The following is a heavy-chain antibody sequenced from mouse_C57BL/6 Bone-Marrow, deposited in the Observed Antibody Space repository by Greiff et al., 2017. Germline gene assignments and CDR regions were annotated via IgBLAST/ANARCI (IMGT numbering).Heavy chain of an antibody. CDR1: GYTFTSYW. Sequence: QVQLQQPGAELVMPGASVKLSCKASGYTFTSYWMHWVKQRPGQGLEWIGEIDPSDSYTNYNQKFKGKSTLTVDKSSSTAYMQLSSLTSEDSAVYYCGGSGLWFYAMDYWGRGTGVTVSS. CDR2: IDPSDSYT. J-gene: IGHJ4*01. V-gene: IGHV1-69*01. CDR3: GGSGLWFYAMDY. D-gene: IGHD2-2*01.